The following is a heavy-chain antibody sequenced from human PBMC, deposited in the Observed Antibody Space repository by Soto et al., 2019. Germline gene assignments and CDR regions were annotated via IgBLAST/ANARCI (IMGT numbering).Heavy chain of an antibody. J-gene: IGHJ4*02. CDR2: IKSKTDGGTT. V-gene: IGHV3-15*01. Sequence: EVQLVESGGGLVKPGGSLRLSCAASGFTFSNAWMSWVRQAPGKGLEWVGRIKSKTDGGTTDYAAPVKGRFTISRDDSKNTLYLQMNSLKTEDTAVYYCTTDLYCSSTSCSEYYFDYWGQGTLVTVSS. CDR3: TTDLYCSSTSCSEYYFDY. CDR1: GFTFSNAW. D-gene: IGHD2-2*01.